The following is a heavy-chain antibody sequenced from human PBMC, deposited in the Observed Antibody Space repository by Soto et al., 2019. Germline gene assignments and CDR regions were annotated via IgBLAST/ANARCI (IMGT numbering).Heavy chain of an antibody. CDR3: AREGVRGMDV. CDR2: MNPNSAHS. CDR1: GYTFTSYD. V-gene: IGHV1-8*01. J-gene: IGHJ6*02. Sequence: QVQLVQSGAEVKKPGASVKVSCKASGYTFTSYDINWVRQATGQGLEWMGWMNPNSAHSGYAQKVQGRVTMTRNTSIRTAYMELSSLGSDDTAVYYCAREGVRGMDVWGQGTTVTVSS. D-gene: IGHD3-16*01.